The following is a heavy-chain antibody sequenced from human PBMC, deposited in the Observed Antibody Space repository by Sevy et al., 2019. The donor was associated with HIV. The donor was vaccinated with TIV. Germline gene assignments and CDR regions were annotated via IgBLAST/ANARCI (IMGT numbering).Heavy chain of an antibody. D-gene: IGHD3-22*01. Sequence: GGSLRLSCAASGFTFSSYSMNWVRQAPGKGLEWVSSISSSSSYIYYADSMKGRFTISRDNAKNSLYLQMNSLRAEDTAVYYCARDETDDYYDSSGYYDPPDYWGQGTLVTVSS. J-gene: IGHJ4*02. CDR1: GFTFSSYS. CDR3: ARDETDDYYDSSGYYDPPDY. V-gene: IGHV3-21*01. CDR2: ISSSSSYI.